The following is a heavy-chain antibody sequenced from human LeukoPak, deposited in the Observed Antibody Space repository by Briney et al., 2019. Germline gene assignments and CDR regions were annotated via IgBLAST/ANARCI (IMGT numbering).Heavy chain of an antibody. Sequence: GGSLRLSRAASGFTFDDYAMHWVRQAPGKGLEWVSGISRNSGSIGYADSVKGRFTISRDNAKNSLYLQMNSLRAEDTALYYCAKDTAPDSGYSSSWRHGNAFDIWGQGTMVTVSS. J-gene: IGHJ3*02. V-gene: IGHV3-9*01. CDR2: ISRNSGSI. D-gene: IGHD6-13*01. CDR1: GFTFDDYA. CDR3: AKDTAPDSGYSSSWRHGNAFDI.